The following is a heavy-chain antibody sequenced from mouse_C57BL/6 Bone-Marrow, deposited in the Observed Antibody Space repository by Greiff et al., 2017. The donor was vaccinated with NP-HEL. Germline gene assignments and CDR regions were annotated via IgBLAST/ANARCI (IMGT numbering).Heavy chain of an antibody. CDR2: IHPSDSDT. V-gene: IGHV1-74*01. J-gene: IGHJ3*01. CDR3: AIREGYGPGSWFAY. D-gene: IGHD1-1*02. CDR1: GYTFTSYW. Sequence: QVQLKQPGAELVKPGASVKVSCKASGYTFTSYWMHWVKQRPGQGLEWIGRIHPSDSDTNYNQKFKGKATLTVDKSSSTAYMQLSSLTSEDSAVYYCAIREGYGPGSWFAYWGQGTLVTVSA.